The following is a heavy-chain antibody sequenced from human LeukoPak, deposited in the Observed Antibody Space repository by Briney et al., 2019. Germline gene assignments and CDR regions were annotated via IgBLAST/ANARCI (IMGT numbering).Heavy chain of an antibody. V-gene: IGHV4-34*01. J-gene: IGHJ3*02. CDR3: ARDEVLPLI. Sequence: PSETLSLTCAVYGGSFSGYYWSWIRQPPGKGLEWIGEINHSGSTNYNPSLKSRVTISVGTSKDQFSLKLSSVTAADTAVYNCARDEVLPLIWGQRTMVTVSS. D-gene: IGHD3-10*01. CDR1: GGSFSGYY. CDR2: INHSGST.